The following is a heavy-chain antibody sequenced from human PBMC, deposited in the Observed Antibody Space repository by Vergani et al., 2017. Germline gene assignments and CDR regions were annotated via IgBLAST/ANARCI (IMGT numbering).Heavy chain of an antibody. CDR1: GGSISSGDYY. J-gene: IGHJ5*02. D-gene: IGHD3-10*01. Sequence: QVQLQESGPGLVKPSQTLSLTCTVSGGSISSGDYYWSWIRQPPGKGLEWIGYIYYSGSTYYNPSLKSRVTISVDTSKNQFSLNRTSVTAADTAVYDCARIYRWYGELSTDPWGQGTLVTVSS. V-gene: IGHV4-30-4*08. CDR2: IYYSGST. CDR3: ARIYRWYGELSTDP.